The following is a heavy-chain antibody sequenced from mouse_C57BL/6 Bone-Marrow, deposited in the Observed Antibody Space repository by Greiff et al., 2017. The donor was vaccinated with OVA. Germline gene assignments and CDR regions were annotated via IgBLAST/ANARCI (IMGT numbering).Heavy chain of an antibody. J-gene: IGHJ1*03. CDR2: INPNYGTT. D-gene: IGHD1-1*01. CDR1: VYSFTDYN. Sequence: VQLQQSGPELVKPGASVKISCKASVYSFTDYNMNWVKQSNGKSLEWIGVINPNYGTTSYNQKFKGKATLTVDQSSSTAYMQLNSLTSEDSAVYYCAFYYGSSYRYFDVWGTGTTVTVSS. V-gene: IGHV1-39*01. CDR3: AFYYGSSYRYFDV.